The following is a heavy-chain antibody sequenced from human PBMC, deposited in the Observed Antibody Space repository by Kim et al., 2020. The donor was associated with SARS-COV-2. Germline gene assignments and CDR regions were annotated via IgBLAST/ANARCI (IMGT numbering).Heavy chain of an antibody. CDR1: GFTFSSYS. D-gene: IGHD2-21*02. Sequence: GGSLRLSCAASGFTFSSYSMNWVRQAPGKGLEWVSSISSSSSYIYYADSVKGRFTISRDNAKNSLYLQMNSLRAEDTAVYYCARDWGRYCGGDCYSSWGQGTLVTVSS. CDR2: ISSSSSYI. CDR3: ARDWGRYCGGDCYSS. V-gene: IGHV3-21*01. J-gene: IGHJ5*02.